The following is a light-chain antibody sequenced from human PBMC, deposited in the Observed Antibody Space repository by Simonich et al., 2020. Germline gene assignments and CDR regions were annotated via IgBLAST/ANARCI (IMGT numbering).Light chain of an antibody. CDR1: QSVSSN. CDR3: QQYNNWPPYT. Sequence: EIVMTQSPATLSVSPGERATLSCRARQSVSSNLAWYQQKPGQAPRPLIYGASTRATGIPARFSGSGSGTEFTLTISSLQSEDFAVYYWQQYNNWPPYTFGQGTKLEIK. CDR2: GAS. V-gene: IGKV3-15*01. J-gene: IGKJ2*01.